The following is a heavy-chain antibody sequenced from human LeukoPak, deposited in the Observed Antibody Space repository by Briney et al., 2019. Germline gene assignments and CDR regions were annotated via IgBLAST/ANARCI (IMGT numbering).Heavy chain of an antibody. V-gene: IGHV1-69*04. J-gene: IGHJ4*02. D-gene: IGHD5-18*01. Sequence: GSSVNVSCKASGGTFSSYAISWVRQAPGQGLEWMGRIIPILGIANYAQKFQGRVTITADKSTSTAYMELSSLRSEDTAVYYCARVDTAMVIDYWGQGTLVTVSS. CDR1: GGTFSSYA. CDR3: ARVDTAMVIDY. CDR2: IIPILGIA.